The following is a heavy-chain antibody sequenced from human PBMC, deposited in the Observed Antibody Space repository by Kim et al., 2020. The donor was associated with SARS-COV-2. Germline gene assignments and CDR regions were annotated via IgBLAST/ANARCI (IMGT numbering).Heavy chain of an antibody. D-gene: IGHD3-16*01. CDR3: VRGYAGGPFDL. V-gene: IGHV3-20*01. CDR2: INRNSDST. CDR1: GFTFDDYG. Sequence: GGSLRLSCAASGFTFDDYGMSWVRQAPGKGLEWVSGINRNSDSTGYADSVKGRFTISRDNAKNSLFLQMNSPRAEDTALYHCVRGYAGGPFDLWGQGTLVPVSS. J-gene: IGHJ4*02.